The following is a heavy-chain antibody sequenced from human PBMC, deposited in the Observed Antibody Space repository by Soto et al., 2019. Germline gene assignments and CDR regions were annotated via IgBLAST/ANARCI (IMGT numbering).Heavy chain of an antibody. J-gene: IGHJ6*02. CDR3: ARDRLRYNWNDFPYYYYGMDV. CDR1: GFTFSSYA. CDR2: ISYDGSNK. V-gene: IGHV3-30-3*01. D-gene: IGHD1-1*01. Sequence: QVQLVESGGGVVQPGRSLRLSRAASGFTFSSYAMHWVRQAPGKGLEWVAAISYDGSNKYYADSLKGRFTISRDNSKNTLYLQMNSLRAEDTAVYYCARDRLRYNWNDFPYYYYGMDVWGQGTTVTVSS.